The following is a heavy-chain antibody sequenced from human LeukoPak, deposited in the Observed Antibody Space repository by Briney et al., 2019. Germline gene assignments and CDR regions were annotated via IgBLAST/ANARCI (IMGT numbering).Heavy chain of an antibody. CDR2: ISSSSSTI. J-gene: IGHJ4*02. Sequence: PGGSLRLYCAASGFTFSSYSMNWVRQAPGKGLEWVSYISSSSSTIYYADSVKGRFTISRDNAKNSLYLQMNSLRAEDTAVYYCARASGCGGDCYAFDYWGQGTLVTVSS. D-gene: IGHD2-21*01. CDR1: GFTFSSYS. CDR3: ARASGCGGDCYAFDY. V-gene: IGHV3-48*01.